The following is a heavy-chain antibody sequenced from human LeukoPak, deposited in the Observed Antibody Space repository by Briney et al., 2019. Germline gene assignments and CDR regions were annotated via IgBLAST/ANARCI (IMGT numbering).Heavy chain of an antibody. Sequence: PSETLSLTCAVSGGSISSNNWWSWVRQSPGKGLEWIGEIHYSGSTNYNPSLKSQVTISVDKSKNQFSLKLSFVTAADTAMYYCARSDYHNSGSHTVFDAFDIWGQGTRVTVSS. CDR1: GGSISSNNW. CDR2: IHYSGST. V-gene: IGHV4-4*02. CDR3: ARSDYHNSGSHTVFDAFDI. D-gene: IGHD3-10*01. J-gene: IGHJ3*02.